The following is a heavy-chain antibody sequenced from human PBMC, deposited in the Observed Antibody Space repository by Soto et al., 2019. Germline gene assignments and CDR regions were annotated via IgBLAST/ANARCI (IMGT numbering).Heavy chain of an antibody. J-gene: IGHJ6*03. CDR1: GFTFSSYS. Sequence: GGSLRLSCAASGFTFSSYSMNLVRQAPGKGLEWVSYISSSSSTIYYADSVKGRFTISRDNAKNSLYLQMNSLRAEDTAVYYCARDYPIVVVPAAMLEYYYYYMDVWGKGTTVTVSS. V-gene: IGHV3-48*04. CDR3: ARDYPIVVVPAAMLEYYYYYMDV. D-gene: IGHD2-2*01. CDR2: ISSSSSTI.